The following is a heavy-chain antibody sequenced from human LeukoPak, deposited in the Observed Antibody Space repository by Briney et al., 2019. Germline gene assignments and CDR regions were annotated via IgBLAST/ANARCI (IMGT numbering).Heavy chain of an antibody. D-gene: IGHD1-1*01. CDR2: ISSGGGTI. CDR1: GFIFSSYQ. J-gene: IGHJ3*02. CDR3: ATGAAGTRFLDSLEI. V-gene: IGHV3-48*03. Sequence: GGTLRLSCAASGFIFSSYQMNWVRQAPGKGLEWIAYISSGGGTIYHADSVKGRFTISRDNTKNSVSLQMNSLSAEDTAVYYCATGAAGTRFLDSLEIWGQGTMVTVSS.